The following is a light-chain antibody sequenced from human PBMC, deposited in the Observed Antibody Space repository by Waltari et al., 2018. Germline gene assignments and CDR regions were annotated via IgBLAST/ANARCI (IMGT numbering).Light chain of an antibody. CDR3: LLADRGARSVV. J-gene: IGLJ2*01. Sequence: QAVVTQEPSLTVYPGGTVTLTCGSSTATVTSGHYPYWFQQKTGQAPSHRIFDIANKLFCTPARFSGSLLGGKAAVSLPGAEPEDEAEYYCLLADRGARSVVFGGGTKLTGL. CDR1: TATVTSGHY. CDR2: DIA. V-gene: IGLV7-46*01.